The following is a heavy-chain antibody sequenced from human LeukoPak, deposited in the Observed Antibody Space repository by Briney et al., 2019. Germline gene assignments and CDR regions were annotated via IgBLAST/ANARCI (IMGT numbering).Heavy chain of an antibody. CDR2: IYSAGST. Sequence: PGGSLRLSCAASGFTFSSYSVNWVRQAPGKGLEWVSVIYSAGSTYYADSVKGRFTISRDNSKNTLYLQMNSLRAEDTAVYYCASQWELRYWGQGTLVTVSS. V-gene: IGHV3-53*01. CDR1: GFTFSSYS. J-gene: IGHJ4*02. D-gene: IGHD1-26*01. CDR3: ASQWELRY.